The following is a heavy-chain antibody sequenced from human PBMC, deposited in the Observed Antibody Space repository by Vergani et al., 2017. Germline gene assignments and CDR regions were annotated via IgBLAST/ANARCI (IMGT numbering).Heavy chain of an antibody. V-gene: IGHV3-30-3*01. D-gene: IGHD5-12*01. CDR2: ISYDGSNK. J-gene: IGHJ4*02. Sequence: QVPLVESGGGVVQPGRSLRLSCAASGFTFSSYAMHWVRPAPGKGLEWVAVISYDGSNKYYADSVKGRFTISRDNSKNTLYLQMNSLRAEDTAVYYCARDFSIWWLFDYWGQGTLVTVSS. CDR1: GFTFSSYA. CDR3: ARDFSIWWLFDY.